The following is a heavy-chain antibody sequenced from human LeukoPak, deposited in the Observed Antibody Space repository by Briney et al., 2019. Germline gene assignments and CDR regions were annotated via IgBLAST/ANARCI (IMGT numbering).Heavy chain of an antibody. D-gene: IGHD2-2*01. CDR3: ARASYKWLSDIVVVPAAIPHDAFDI. CDR1: GGSFSGYY. J-gene: IGHJ3*02. CDR2: INHSGST. Sequence: SETLSLTCAVYGGSFSGYYWSWIRQPPGKGLEWIGEINHSGSTNYNPYLMSRVTISVVTSKNQFSLKLSSVTAADTAVYYCARASYKWLSDIVVVPAAIPHDAFDIWGQGTMVTVSS. V-gene: IGHV4-34*01.